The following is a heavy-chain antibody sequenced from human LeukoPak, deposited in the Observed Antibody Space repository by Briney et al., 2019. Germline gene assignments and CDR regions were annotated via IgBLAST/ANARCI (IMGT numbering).Heavy chain of an antibody. D-gene: IGHD6-13*01. Sequence: GESLRLSCAASGYTVSSNYMSWVRQPPGKGLEWVCVIYCTGSTYYDASVKGRFTISRDNSKNPLYLQMNSLRAEDKAVYYCAREKQQLDGMDVWGQGTTVTVSS. CDR1: GYTVSSNY. J-gene: IGHJ6*02. V-gene: IGHV3-66*01. CDR3: AREKQQLDGMDV. CDR2: IYCTGST.